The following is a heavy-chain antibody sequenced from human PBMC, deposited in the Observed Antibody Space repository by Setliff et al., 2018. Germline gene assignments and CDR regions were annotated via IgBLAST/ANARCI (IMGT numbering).Heavy chain of an antibody. CDR3: ARMSGFQYIDV. D-gene: IGHD3-3*01. CDR1: DDSISSRRYY. J-gene: IGHJ6*03. V-gene: IGHV4-61*09. Sequence: SETLSLTCTVSDDSISSRRYYWGWFRQPAGKELEWIGQIYTSWSTNYNPSLKSRVAISLDTSKNQFSLSLTSVTAADTAVYYCARMSGFQYIDVWGKGTTVTVSS. CDR2: IYTSWST.